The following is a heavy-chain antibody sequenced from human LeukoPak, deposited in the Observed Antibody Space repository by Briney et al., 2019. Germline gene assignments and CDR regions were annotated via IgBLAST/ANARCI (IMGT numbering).Heavy chain of an antibody. Sequence: ASVKVSCKVSGYTLTELSMHWVRQAPGKGLEWMGGFDPGDGETIYAQKFQGRVTMTEDTSTDTAYMELSSLRSEDTAVYYCATRWELQAAFDIWGQGTMVTVSS. CDR2: FDPGDGET. J-gene: IGHJ3*02. D-gene: IGHD1-26*01. CDR3: ATRWELQAAFDI. CDR1: GYTLTELS. V-gene: IGHV1-24*01.